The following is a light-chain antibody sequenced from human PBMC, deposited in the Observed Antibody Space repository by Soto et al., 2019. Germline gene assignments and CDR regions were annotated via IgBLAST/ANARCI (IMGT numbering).Light chain of an antibody. Sequence: QSVLTQPPSVSGAPGQGVTISCAGSSSNIGAPYDVHWYQHLPGTAPKLLLYGGNNRPSGVPDRFSGSRSGTSASLAITGLQAEDEADYYRSSYRSTPTLYVLGTGTKVTVL. J-gene: IGLJ1*01. CDR3: SSYRSTPTLYV. CDR1: SSNIGAPYD. V-gene: IGLV1-40*01. CDR2: GGN.